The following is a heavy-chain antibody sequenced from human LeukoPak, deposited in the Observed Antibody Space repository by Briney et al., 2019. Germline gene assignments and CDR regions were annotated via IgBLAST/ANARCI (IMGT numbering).Heavy chain of an antibody. D-gene: IGHD4-23*01. J-gene: IGHJ4*02. CDR2: ISTGNSTT. CDR3: ARVAAGYSVNYFDY. Sequence: PGGSLRLSCAASEFAFSTYNMNWVRQAPGKGLEWVSYISTGNSTTYYADSVKGRFTISRDNVENSLYLQMNSLRDEDTAVYYCARVAAGYSVNYFDYWGQGTLVTVSS. CDR1: EFAFSTYN. V-gene: IGHV3-48*02.